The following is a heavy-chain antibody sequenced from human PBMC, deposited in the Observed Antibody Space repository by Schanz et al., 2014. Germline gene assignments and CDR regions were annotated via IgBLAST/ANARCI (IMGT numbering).Heavy chain of an antibody. Sequence: QVQLVESGGGVVQPGRSLRLSCAASGFTFGSYPIHWVRQAPGKGLEWVAVISHDGNNKYYGDSVKGRFTISRDNSKSTVYLLMNSLRVEDTAVYYCARVVAAAPQGCNYWGRGTLVTVSS. D-gene: IGHD2-15*01. V-gene: IGHV3-30*04. CDR1: GFTFGSYP. CDR2: ISHDGNNK. J-gene: IGHJ4*02. CDR3: ARVVAAAPQGCNY.